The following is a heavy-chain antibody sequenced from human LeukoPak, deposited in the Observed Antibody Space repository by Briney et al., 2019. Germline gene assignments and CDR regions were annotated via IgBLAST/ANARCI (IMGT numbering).Heavy chain of an antibody. CDR1: GGSISSYY. V-gene: IGHV4-59*01. CDR3: ARTSGYLFDN. CDR2: LYYSGST. Sequence: SETLSLTCTVSGGSISSYYWSWIRQPPGRGLEWIGYLYYSGSTNYNPSLKSRVTISVDTSKNHLSLKLTSVTAADTAVYYCARTSGYLFDNWGQGTLVTVSS. D-gene: IGHD5-12*01. J-gene: IGHJ4*02.